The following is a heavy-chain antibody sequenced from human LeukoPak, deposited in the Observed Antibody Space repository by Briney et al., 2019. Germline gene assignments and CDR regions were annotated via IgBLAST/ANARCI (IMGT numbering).Heavy chain of an antibody. Sequence: SVKVSCKASGGTFSSYAISWVRQAPGQGLEWMGGIIPIFGTANYAQKFQGRVTITADESTSTAYMELSSLRSDDTAVYYCARAHVVVLGGALGGMDVWGQGTTVTVSS. CDR1: GGTFSSYA. D-gene: IGHD3-10*01. V-gene: IGHV1-69*13. CDR3: ARAHVVVLGGALGGMDV. J-gene: IGHJ6*02. CDR2: IIPIFGTA.